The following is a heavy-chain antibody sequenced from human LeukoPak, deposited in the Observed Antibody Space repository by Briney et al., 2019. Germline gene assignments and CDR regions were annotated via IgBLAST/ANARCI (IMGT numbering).Heavy chain of an antibody. J-gene: IGHJ6*02. CDR1: GYTLTSYG. CDR3: ARRVAVAGTYYYYGMDV. CDR2: ISAYNGNT. V-gene: IGHV1-18*01. D-gene: IGHD6-13*01. Sequence: ASVKVSCKASGYTLTSYGISWVRQAPGQGLEWMGWISAYNGNTNYAQKLQGRVTMTTDTSTSTAYMELRSLRSDDTAVYYCARRVAVAGTYYYYGMDVWGQGTTVTVSS.